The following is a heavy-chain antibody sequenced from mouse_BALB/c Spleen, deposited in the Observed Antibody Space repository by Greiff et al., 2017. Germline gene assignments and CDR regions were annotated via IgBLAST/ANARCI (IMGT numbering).Heavy chain of an antibody. D-gene: IGHD2-2*01. CDR2: ISSGGGST. J-gene: IGHJ4*01. CDR3: ASGYDYAMDY. Sequence: EVHLVESGGGLVKPGGSLKLSCAASGFAFSSYDMSWVRQTPEKRLEWVAYISSGGGSTYYPDTVKGRFTISRDNAKNTLYLQMSSLKSEDTAMYYCASGYDYAMDYWGQGTSVTVSS. CDR1: GFAFSSYD. V-gene: IGHV5-12-1*01.